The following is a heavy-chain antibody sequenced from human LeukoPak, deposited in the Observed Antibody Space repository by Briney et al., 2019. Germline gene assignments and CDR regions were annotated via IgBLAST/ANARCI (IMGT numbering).Heavy chain of an antibody. CDR1: GGSFSGYY. CDR2: INHSGST. D-gene: IGHD4-17*01. V-gene: IGHV4-34*01. CDR3: ARIAAVTTGNYYYYYMDV. J-gene: IGHJ6*03. Sequence: SETLSLTCAVYGGSFSGYYWSWIRQPPRKRLEWIGEINHSGSTNYNPSLKSRVTISVDTSKNQFSLKLSSVTAADTAVYYCARIAAVTTGNYYYYYMDVWGKGTTVTVSS.